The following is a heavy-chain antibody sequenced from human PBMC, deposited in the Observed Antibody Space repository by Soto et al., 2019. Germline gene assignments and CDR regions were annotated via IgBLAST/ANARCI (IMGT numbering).Heavy chain of an antibody. J-gene: IGHJ6*01. Sequence: GASVKVSCKASGYTFTSYAMHWVRQAPGQRLEWMGWINAGNGNTKYSQKFQGRVTITRDESASTAYMELSSLRSEDPAVYYCALVTQSPLNYSYCMDLCGQGTTDSGS. CDR3: ALVTQSPLNYSYCMDL. V-gene: IGHV1-3*01. CDR1: GYTFTSYA. D-gene: IGHD3-10*01. CDR2: INAGNGNT.